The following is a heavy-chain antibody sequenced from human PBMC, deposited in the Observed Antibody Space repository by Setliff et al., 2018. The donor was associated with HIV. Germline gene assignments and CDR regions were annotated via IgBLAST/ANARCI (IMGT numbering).Heavy chain of an antibody. D-gene: IGHD3-22*01. CDR1: GGSVTTYY. J-gene: IGHJ3*02. V-gene: IGHV4-4*07. CDR3: VSDAKVIVTTESAFDM. Sequence: KPSETLSLPCTVTGGSVTTYYWSWIRRSPARGLEWLGNIFPRGSTNNNPSLKSRVTLSLDTSKNQFSLNVDSVTAADTAVYYCVSDAKVIVTTESAFDMWGRGTLVTVSS. CDR2: IFPRGST.